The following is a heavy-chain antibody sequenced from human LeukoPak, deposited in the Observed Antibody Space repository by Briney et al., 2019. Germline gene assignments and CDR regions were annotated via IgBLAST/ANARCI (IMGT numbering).Heavy chain of an antibody. D-gene: IGHD3-10*01. V-gene: IGHV4-39*01. CDR3: ASWIYLYGSGSPLDY. CDR1: GGSISSSSYY. CDR2: IYYSGST. Sequence: SETLSLTCTVSGGSISSSSYYWGWIRQPPGKGLEWIGSIYYSGSTYYNPSLKSRVTISVDTSKNQFSLKLSSVTAADTAVYYCASWIYLYGSGSPLDYWGQGTLVTVSS. J-gene: IGHJ4*02.